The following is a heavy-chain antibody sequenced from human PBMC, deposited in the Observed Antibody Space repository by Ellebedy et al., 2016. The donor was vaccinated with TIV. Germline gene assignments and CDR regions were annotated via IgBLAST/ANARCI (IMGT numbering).Heavy chain of an antibody. V-gene: IGHV3-23*01. Sequence: GESLKISCAASGFSFSSYAMRWVRQAPGKGLEWVSGSDGSGGSRNADYVKGRFTISTDNSKSTLDLQMSSLRAEDTAVYYCAKDRTPGDGYWVFDFWGQGTLVTVST. CDR2: SDGSGGSR. CDR1: GFSFSSYA. CDR3: AKDRTPGDGYWVFDF. J-gene: IGHJ4*02. D-gene: IGHD5-18*01.